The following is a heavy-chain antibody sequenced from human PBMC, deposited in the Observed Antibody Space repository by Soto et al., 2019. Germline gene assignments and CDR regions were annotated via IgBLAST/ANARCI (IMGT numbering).Heavy chain of an antibody. D-gene: IGHD6-13*01. CDR3: AIVVTGYSSSQDNNWFDP. CDR1: GGSFGGYY. J-gene: IGHJ5*02. Sequence: SETLSLTCAVYGGSFGGYYWSWIRQPPGKGLEWIGEINHSGSTNYNPSLKSRVTISVDTSKNQFSLKLNSVTAADTAVYYCAIVVTGYSSSQDNNWFDPWGQGTLVTVSS. V-gene: IGHV4-34*01. CDR2: INHSGST.